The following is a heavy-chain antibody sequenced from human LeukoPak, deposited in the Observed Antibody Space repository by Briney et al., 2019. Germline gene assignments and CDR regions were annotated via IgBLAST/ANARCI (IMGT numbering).Heavy chain of an antibody. CDR2: INPNSGGT. D-gene: IGHD6-19*01. Sequence: ASVKVSCKASGYTFTGYYMHWVRQAPGQGLEWMGWINPNSGGTNYAQKFQGRVTMTRDTSISTAYMELSRLRSDDTAVYYCARDSSIAVAAKAIDYWGQGTLVTVSS. J-gene: IGHJ4*02. V-gene: IGHV1-2*02. CDR1: GYTFTGYY. CDR3: ARDSSIAVAAKAIDY.